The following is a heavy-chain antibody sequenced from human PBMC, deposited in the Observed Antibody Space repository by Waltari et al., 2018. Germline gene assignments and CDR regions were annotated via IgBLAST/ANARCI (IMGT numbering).Heavy chain of an antibody. V-gene: IGHV4-38-2*01. Sequence: QVQLQESGPGLVKPSETLSLTCPVSGYSISSGYYWGWIRQPPGKGLEWIGSIYHSGSTYYNPSLKSRVTISVDTSKNQFSLKLSSVTAADTAVYYCASISGITGTELGYWGQGTLVTVFS. CDR3: ASISGITGTELGY. J-gene: IGHJ4*02. CDR1: GYSISSGYY. CDR2: IYHSGST. D-gene: IGHD1-7*01.